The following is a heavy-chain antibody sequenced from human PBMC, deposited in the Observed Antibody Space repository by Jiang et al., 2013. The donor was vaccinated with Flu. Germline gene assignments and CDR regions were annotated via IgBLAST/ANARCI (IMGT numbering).Heavy chain of an antibody. CDR2: IYPGDSDT. CDR3: ARPGTRRGVATVTMVDWYFDL. J-gene: IGHJ2*01. CDR1: GYSFTSYW. D-gene: IGHD4-17*01. V-gene: IGHV5-51*01. Sequence: GAEVKKPGESLKISCKGSGYSFTSYWIGWVRQMPGKGLEWMGIIYPGDSDTRYSPSFQGQVTISADKSISTAYLQWSSLKASDTAMYYCARPGTRRGVATVTMVDWYFDLWGRGTLVTVSS.